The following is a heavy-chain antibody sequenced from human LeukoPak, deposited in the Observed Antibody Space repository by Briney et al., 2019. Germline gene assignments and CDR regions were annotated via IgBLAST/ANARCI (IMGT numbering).Heavy chain of an antibody. V-gene: IGHV1-8*03. J-gene: IGHJ5*02. D-gene: IGHD4-17*01. CDR2: MNPNSGNT. CDR1: GYTFTSYD. CDR3: ARDDQLRLLGHTYNWFDP. Sequence: GASVKVSCKASGYTFTSYDINWVRQATGQGLEWMGWMNPNSGNTGYAQKFQGRVTITRNTSISTAYLELSSLRSDDTAVYYCARDDQLRLLGHTYNWFDPWGQGTLVTVSS.